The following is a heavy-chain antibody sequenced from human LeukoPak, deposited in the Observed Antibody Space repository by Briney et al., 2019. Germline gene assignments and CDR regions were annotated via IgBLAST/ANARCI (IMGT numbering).Heavy chain of an antibody. V-gene: IGHV3-66*01. D-gene: IGHD1-26*01. CDR2: LSAVGST. J-gene: IGHJ4*02. Sequence: PGGSLRLSCAASGFSVSSNSMNWVRQAPRTGLEWVSVLSAVGSTYYADSVKGRFTISRDNSKNTLYLQMNSLRAEDTAVYYCAKDWTQWELRDYWGQGTLVTVSS. CDR3: AKDWTQWELRDY. CDR1: GFSVSSNS.